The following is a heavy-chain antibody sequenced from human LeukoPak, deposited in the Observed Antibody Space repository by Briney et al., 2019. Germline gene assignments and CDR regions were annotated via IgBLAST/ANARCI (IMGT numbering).Heavy chain of an antibody. CDR2: IYSGGTT. V-gene: IGHV3-53*04. CDR3: ARVDTVMAYYFDL. CDR1: GFTVSTNC. D-gene: IGHD5-18*01. Sequence: GGSLRLSCATSGFTVSTNCMTWVRQAPGKGLEWVSTIYSGGTTYYADSVMGRFTISRHNSRNTLYLQMNSLRAEDTAVYYCARVDTVMAYYFDLWGQGTLVTVSS. J-gene: IGHJ4*02.